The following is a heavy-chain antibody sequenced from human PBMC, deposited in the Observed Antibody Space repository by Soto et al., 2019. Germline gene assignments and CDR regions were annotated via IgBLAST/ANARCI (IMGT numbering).Heavy chain of an antibody. CDR3: ARVAVAARPRWYNWFAP. Sequence: QEQLVQSGAEVKKPGASVKVSCKTSGYTFTDYDINWVRQATGQGLEWIGWMNPNSGETGYAQKFQGRVTMTRSASRSTAYLELSSLRSEDTAVYYCARVAVAARPRWYNWFAPWGQGTLGTVSS. CDR2: MNPNSGET. J-gene: IGHJ5*02. D-gene: IGHD2-15*01. CDR1: GYTFTDYD. V-gene: IGHV1-8*01.